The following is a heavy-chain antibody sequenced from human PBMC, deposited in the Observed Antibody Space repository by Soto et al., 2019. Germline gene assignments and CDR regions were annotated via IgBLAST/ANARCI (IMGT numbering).Heavy chain of an antibody. J-gene: IGHJ4*02. CDR1: GVSIGSHDW. CDR2: SHQSGNT. D-gene: IGHD5-18*01. CDR3: ATRDTGRVY. V-gene: IGHV4-4*02. Sequence: QVQLQESGPGLVKPSGTLSLTCAVSGVSIGSHDWWTWVRQPPGKGLEWIGESHQSGNTNYNSSRESRVTISLDKSKITFSLQLSSVTVADTAVYYCATRDTGRVYWGQGTLVTVSS.